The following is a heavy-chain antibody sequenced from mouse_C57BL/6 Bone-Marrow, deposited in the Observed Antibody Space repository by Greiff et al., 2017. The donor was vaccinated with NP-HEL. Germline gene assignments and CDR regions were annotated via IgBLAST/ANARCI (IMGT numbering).Heavy chain of an antibody. D-gene: IGHD2-1*01. V-gene: IGHV5-4*03. J-gene: IGHJ4*01. CDR1: GFTFSSYA. CDR2: ISDGGSYT. CDR3: ARRTRYGNYPYYYAMDY. Sequence: EVMLVESGGGLVKPGGSLKLSCAASGFTFSSYAMSWVRQTPEKRLEWVATISDGGSYTYYPDNVKGRFTISRDNAKNNLYLQRSHLKSEDTAMYYCARRTRYGNYPYYYAMDYWGQGTSVTVSS.